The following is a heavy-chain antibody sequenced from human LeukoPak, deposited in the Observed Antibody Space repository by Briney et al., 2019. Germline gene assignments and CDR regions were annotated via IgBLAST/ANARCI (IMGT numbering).Heavy chain of an antibody. V-gene: IGHV1-24*01. D-gene: IGHD2-15*01. Sequence: SVNLSLKGSGYPRTELAINWGWQPPGKGHEWKGGFDPEDGETIYAQKFQGRVTMTEDTSTDTAYMELNSLRAEDTAVYYCATSVIVYYYYGMDVWGKGTTVTVSS. J-gene: IGHJ6*04. CDR1: GYPRTELA. CDR2: FDPEDGET. CDR3: ATSVIVYYYYGMDV.